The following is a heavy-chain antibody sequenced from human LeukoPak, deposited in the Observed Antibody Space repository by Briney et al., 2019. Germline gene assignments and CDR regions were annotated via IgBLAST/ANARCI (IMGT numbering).Heavy chain of an antibody. CDR3: AREEPSWGYSRRGSHFDY. D-gene: IGHD6-13*01. CDR1: GGSISSGGYY. J-gene: IGHJ4*02. V-gene: IGHV4-30-2*01. CDR2: IYHSGST. Sequence: PSETLSLTCTVSGGSISSGGYYWSWIRQPPGKGLEWIGYIYHSGSTYYNPSLKSRVTISVDRSKNQFSLKLSSVTAADTAVNYCAREEPSWGYSRRGSHFDYWGQGTLVTVSS.